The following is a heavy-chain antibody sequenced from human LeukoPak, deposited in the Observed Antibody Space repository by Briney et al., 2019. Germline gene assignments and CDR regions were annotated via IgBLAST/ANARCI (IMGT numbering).Heavy chain of an antibody. D-gene: IGHD4-23*01. CDR1: GGSISTYY. CDR2: IYYSGST. CDR3: ARAPGGNAGNFQH. V-gene: IGHV4-59*01. J-gene: IGHJ1*01. Sequence: PSETLSLTCTVSGGSISTYYWNWIRQPPGKGLEWTGYIYYSGSTNYNPSLKSRVTISVDTSKNHFSLKLSSVTAADTAVYYCARAPGGNAGNFQHWGQGTLVTVSS.